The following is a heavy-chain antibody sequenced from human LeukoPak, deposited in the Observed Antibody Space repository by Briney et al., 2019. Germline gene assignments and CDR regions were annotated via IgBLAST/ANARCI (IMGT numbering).Heavy chain of an antibody. V-gene: IGHV3-23*01. CDR3: ARALQDIVVVVAANGFDY. CDR2: ISGSGGST. CDR1: GFTFSSYA. D-gene: IGHD2-15*01. Sequence: SGGSLRLSCAASGFTFSSYAMSWVRQAPGKGLEWVSAISGSGGSTYYADSVKGRFTISRDNSKNTLYLQMNSLRAEDTAVYYCARALQDIVVVVAANGFDYWGQGTLVTVSS. J-gene: IGHJ4*02.